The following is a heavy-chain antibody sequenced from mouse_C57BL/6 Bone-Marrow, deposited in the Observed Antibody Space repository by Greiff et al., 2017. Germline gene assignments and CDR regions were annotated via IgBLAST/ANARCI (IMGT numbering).Heavy chain of an antibody. V-gene: IGHV1-61*01. D-gene: IGHD1-1*01. CDR2: IYPSDSET. J-gene: IGHJ3*01. Sequence: QVQLQQPGAELVRPGSSVKLSCKASGYTFTSYWMAWVKQRPGQGLEWIGNIYPSDSETHYNQKFKDKATLTVDKTSSTAYMQLSSLTSEDSAVYYCARSIYYYGSSWGQGTLVTVSA. CDR3: ARSIYYYGSS. CDR1: GYTFTSYW.